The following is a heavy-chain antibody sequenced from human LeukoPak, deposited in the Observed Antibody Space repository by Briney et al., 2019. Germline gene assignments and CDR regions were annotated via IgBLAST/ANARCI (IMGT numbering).Heavy chain of an antibody. Sequence: GGSLRLSCAASGFTFSSYGMHWVRQAPGKGLEWVAFIRYDGSNKYYADSVKGRFTISRDNSKNTLYLQMNSLRAEDTAVYYCAKDGSNYDILTGYYKTAPFDYWGQGTLVTVSS. CDR3: AKDGSNYDILTGYYKTAPFDY. CDR2: IRYDGSNK. D-gene: IGHD3-9*01. CDR1: GFTFSSYG. J-gene: IGHJ4*02. V-gene: IGHV3-30*02.